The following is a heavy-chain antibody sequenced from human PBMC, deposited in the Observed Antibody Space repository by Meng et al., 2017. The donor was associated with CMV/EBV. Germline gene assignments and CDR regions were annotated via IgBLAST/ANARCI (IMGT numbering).Heavy chain of an antibody. J-gene: IGHJ2*01. V-gene: IGHV1-69*10. CDR1: GGTFSSYA. Sequence: SSVKVSCKASGGTFSSYAISWVRQAPGQGLEWMGGIIPILGIANYAQKFQGRVTITADKSTSTACMELSSLRSEDTAVYYCARVVSSKQQMVYGWASTSKYWYFDLWGRGTLVTVSS. CDR2: IIPILGIA. CDR3: ARVVSSKQQMVYGWASTSKYWYFDL. D-gene: IGHD6-13*01.